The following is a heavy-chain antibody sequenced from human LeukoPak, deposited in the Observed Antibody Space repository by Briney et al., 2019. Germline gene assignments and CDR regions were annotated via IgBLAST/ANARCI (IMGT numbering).Heavy chain of an antibody. Sequence: ASVKVSCKASGGTFSSYAISWVRQAPGQGIEWMGGIIPIFGTANYAQKFQGRVTITTDESTSTAYMELSSLRSEDTAVYYCARLADGSGSYSLFDYWGQGTLVTVSS. CDR2: IIPIFGTA. CDR1: GGTFSSYA. V-gene: IGHV1-69*05. D-gene: IGHD3-10*01. CDR3: ARLADGSGSYSLFDY. J-gene: IGHJ4*02.